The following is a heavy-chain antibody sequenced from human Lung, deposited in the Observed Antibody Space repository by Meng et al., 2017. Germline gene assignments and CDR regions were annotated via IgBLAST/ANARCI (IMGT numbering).Heavy chain of an antibody. J-gene: IGHJ4*02. V-gene: IGHV3-74*01. CDR3: ARGGVTTDD. CDR2: ITGDGSST. D-gene: IGHD4-17*01. Sequence: EVALVEYGGGLVQPGGSLRLSCAASGFTFSTHWMHWVRQAPGKGLEWVSRITGDGSSTIYADSVQGRFTMSRDNAKNTLSLQMNSLRAEDTAVYYCARGGVTTDDWGQGTLVTVSS. CDR1: GFTFSTHW.